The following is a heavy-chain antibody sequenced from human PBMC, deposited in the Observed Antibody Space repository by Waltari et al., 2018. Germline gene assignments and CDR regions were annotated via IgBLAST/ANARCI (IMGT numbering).Heavy chain of an antibody. Sequence: QVQLVQSGAEVKKPGSSVKVSCKASGCTFSSYALSWVRQAPGQGLEWMGGIIPIFGTANYEQKFQGRVTITADESTSTAYMELSSLRSEDTAVYYCAIGRGGYDLGYFDYWGQGTLVTVSS. CDR2: IIPIFGTA. J-gene: IGHJ4*02. V-gene: IGHV1-69*01. D-gene: IGHD5-12*01. CDR3: AIGRGGYDLGYFDY. CDR1: GCTFSSYA.